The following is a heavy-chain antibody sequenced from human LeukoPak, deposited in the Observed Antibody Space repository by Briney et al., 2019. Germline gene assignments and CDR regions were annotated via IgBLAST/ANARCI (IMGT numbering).Heavy chain of an antibody. V-gene: IGHV4-59*01. CDR2: IYHSGSS. J-gene: IGHJ2*01. D-gene: IGHD2-15*01. CDR1: GDSISSDY. CDR3: ARGTWCSGKPCLFRFLDL. Sequence: SETLSLTCTVSGDSISSDYWSWIRQSPGKGLEWIGHIYHSGSSNYNPSLQSRVTISIDTSKTHFSLNLTSVTAADTAVYYCARGTWCSGKPCLFRFLDLWGRGTLVSVSS.